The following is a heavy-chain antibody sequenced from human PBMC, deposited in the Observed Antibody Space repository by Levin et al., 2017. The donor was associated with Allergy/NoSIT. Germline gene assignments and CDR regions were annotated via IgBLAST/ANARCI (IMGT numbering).Heavy chain of an antibody. CDR2: ISWNSGSI. D-gene: IGHD6-19*01. CDR1: GFTFDDYA. Sequence: SCAASGFTFDDYAMHWVRQAPGKGLEWVSGISWNSGSIGYADSVKGRFTISRDNAKNSLYLQMNSLRAEDTALYYCAKDVEQWLAVYYFDYWGQGTLVTVSS. V-gene: IGHV3-9*01. CDR3: AKDVEQWLAVYYFDY. J-gene: IGHJ4*02.